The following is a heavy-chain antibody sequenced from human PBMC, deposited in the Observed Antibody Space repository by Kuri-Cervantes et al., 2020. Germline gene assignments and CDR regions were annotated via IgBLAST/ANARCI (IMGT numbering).Heavy chain of an antibody. CDR2: INHSGST. CDR1: GGSFSGYY. J-gene: IGHJ4*02. V-gene: IGHV4-34*01. D-gene: IGHD2-21*02. Sequence: SETLSLTCAVYGGSFSGYYWSWIRQPPGKGLEWIGEINHSGSTNYNPSLKSRVTISVDRSKNQFSLKLSSVTAADTAVYYCACGGDRPRGGAFDIWGQGTLVTVSS. CDR3: ACGGDRPRGGAFDI.